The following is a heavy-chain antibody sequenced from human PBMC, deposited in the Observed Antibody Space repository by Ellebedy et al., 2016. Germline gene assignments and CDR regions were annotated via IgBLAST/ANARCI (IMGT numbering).Heavy chain of an antibody. CDR2: LSGSGPKT. J-gene: IGHJ4*02. CDR1: GFTFKTYA. V-gene: IGHV3-23*01. CDR3: YYGHYSAS. Sequence: GESLKISXAASGFTFKTYAMSWVRQAPGEGLEWVSTLSGSGPKTYYADSVQGRFTISRDNSRDTLYLQMNSLRAKDTAVYYCYYGHYSASWGQGTLVTVSS. D-gene: IGHD4-17*01.